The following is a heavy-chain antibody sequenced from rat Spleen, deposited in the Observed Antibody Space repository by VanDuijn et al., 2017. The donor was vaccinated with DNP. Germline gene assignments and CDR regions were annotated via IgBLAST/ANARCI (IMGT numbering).Heavy chain of an antibody. CDR1: GFTFSAYY. Sequence: EVQLVESGGGLVQPGRSLKLSCAASGFTFSAYYMAWVRQAPAKGLEWVAYITSSGGSTYYPDSVKGRFTISRDNAKSTLYLQMNSLRSEDMATYYCVRWNSGHFDYWGQGVMVTVSS. V-gene: IGHV5-27*01. J-gene: IGHJ2*01. CDR2: ITSSGGST. CDR3: VRWNSGHFDY. D-gene: IGHD4-3*01.